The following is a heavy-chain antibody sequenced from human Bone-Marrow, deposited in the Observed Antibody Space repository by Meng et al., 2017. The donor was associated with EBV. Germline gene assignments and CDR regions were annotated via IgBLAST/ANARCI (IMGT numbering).Heavy chain of an antibody. J-gene: IGHJ4*02. V-gene: IGHV1-69*06. D-gene: IGHD5-24*01. CDR2: IIPIFGTA. Sequence: QGQLGEAGAGVKKPGSSVKVSCKASGGPFSSYAISWVRQAPGQGLEWMGGIIPIFGTANYAQKFQGRVTITADKSTSTAYMELSSLRSEDTAVYYCARDGSVEMASIWGQGTLVTVSS. CDR1: GGPFSSYA. CDR3: ARDGSVEMASI.